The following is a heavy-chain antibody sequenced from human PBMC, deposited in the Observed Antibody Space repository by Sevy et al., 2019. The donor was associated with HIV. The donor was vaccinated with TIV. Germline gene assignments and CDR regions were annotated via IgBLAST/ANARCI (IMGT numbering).Heavy chain of an antibody. CDR3: AGRKVGDFWSGSIRGPWAGGPLFDY. Sequence: GGSLRLSCTSSGFTFSSYAMNWVRQAPGKGLEWVSTISHSGDSTYYGDSVKGRFTISRDNSENTLYLQMNSLRAEDTALYYCAGRKVGDFWSGSIRGPWAGGPLFDYWGQGTLVTVSS. D-gene: IGHD3-3*01. CDR2: ISHSGDST. J-gene: IGHJ4*02. CDR1: GFTFSSYA. V-gene: IGHV3-23*01.